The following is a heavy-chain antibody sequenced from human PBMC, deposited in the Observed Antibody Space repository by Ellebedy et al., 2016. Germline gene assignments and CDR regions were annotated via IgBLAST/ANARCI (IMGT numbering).Heavy chain of an antibody. CDR3: AKGVLVHDYGDLYYFDY. CDR1: GFTFSSYA. J-gene: IGHJ4*02. D-gene: IGHD4-17*01. Sequence: GESLKISCAASGFTFSSYAMSWVRQAPGKGLEWVSAISGSGGSTYYADSVKGRFTISRDNSKNTLYLQMNSLRAEDTAVYYCAKGVLVHDYGDLYYFDYWGQGTLVTVSS. CDR2: ISGSGGST. V-gene: IGHV3-23*01.